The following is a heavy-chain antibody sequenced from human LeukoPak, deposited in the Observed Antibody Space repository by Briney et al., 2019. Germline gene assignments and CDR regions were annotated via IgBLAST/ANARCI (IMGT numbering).Heavy chain of an antibody. CDR1: GFTFSSYR. CDR2: INSDGSST. V-gene: IGHV3-74*01. J-gene: IGHJ6*03. CDR3: ARDSLLWFGELLQDYYYYMDV. D-gene: IGHD3-10*01. Sequence: PGGSLRLSCAASGFTFSSYRMHWVRQAPGKGLVWVSRINSDGSSTSYADSVKGRFTISRDNAKNTLYLQMNSLRAEDTAVYYCARDSLLWFGELLQDYYYYMDVWGKGTTVTVSS.